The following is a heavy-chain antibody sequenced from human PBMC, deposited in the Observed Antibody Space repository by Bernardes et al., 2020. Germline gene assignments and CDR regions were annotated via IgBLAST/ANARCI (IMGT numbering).Heavy chain of an antibody. J-gene: IGHJ3*02. CDR2: IKSKTDGGTT. D-gene: IGHD4-17*01. CDR1: GFTFSNAW. CDR3: TTEGTYGDYFDAFDI. V-gene: IGHV3-15*07. Sequence: GGSLRLACAASGFTFSNAWMNWVRQAPGKGLEWVGRIKSKTDGGTTDYAAPVKGRFTISRDDSKNTLYLQMNSLKTEDTAVYYCTTEGTYGDYFDAFDIWGQGTMVTVSS.